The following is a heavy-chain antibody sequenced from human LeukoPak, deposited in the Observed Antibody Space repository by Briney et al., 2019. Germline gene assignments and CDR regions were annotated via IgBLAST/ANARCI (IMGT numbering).Heavy chain of an antibody. CDR3: ARQKGNFDY. J-gene: IGHJ4*02. CDR1: GSSISSTGYY. CDR2: IYYSGTT. D-gene: IGHD3-10*01. V-gene: IGHV4-39*01. Sequence: PSETLSLTCTVSGSSISSTGYYWGWIRQPPGKGLEWIGSIYYSGTTYYTPSLKSRVTISVDTSKNQFSLKLSSVTAADTAMYYCARQKGNFDYWGQGTLVTVSS.